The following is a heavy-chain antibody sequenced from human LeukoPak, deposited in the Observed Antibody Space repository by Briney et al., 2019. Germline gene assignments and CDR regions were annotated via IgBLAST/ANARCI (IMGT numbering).Heavy chain of an antibody. CDR1: GFTFSSYA. V-gene: IGHV3-30*04. D-gene: IGHD3-16*02. CDR2: ISYDGSNK. CDR3: ARDISDDYVWGSYRYPGGFDY. Sequence: PGGSLRLSCAASGFTFSSYAMHWVRQAPGKGLKWVAVISYDGSNKYYADSVKGRFTISRDNSKNTLYLQMNSLRAEDTAVYYCARDISDDYVWGSYRYPGGFDYWGQGTLVTVSS. J-gene: IGHJ4*02.